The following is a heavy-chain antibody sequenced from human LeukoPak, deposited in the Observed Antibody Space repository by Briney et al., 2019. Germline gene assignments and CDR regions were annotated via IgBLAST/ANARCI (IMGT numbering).Heavy chain of an antibody. D-gene: IGHD5-24*01. Sequence: SETLSLTCTVSGGSIRTFYWNWIRQPPGKGLEWIGSIYYSGNTNYNPSLKGRVTISVDTSKNQFSLKLTSVTAADSAVYYCAKDAYNYGWFDPWGQGTLVTVSS. CDR1: GGSIRTFY. CDR2: IYYSGNT. V-gene: IGHV4-59*12. J-gene: IGHJ5*02. CDR3: AKDAYNYGWFDP.